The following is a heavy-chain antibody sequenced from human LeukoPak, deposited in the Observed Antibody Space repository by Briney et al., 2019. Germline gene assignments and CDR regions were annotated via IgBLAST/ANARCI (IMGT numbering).Heavy chain of an antibody. D-gene: IGHD4-17*01. CDR1: GFTFSDYY. CDR2: ISGDGITV. J-gene: IGHJ4*02. CDR3: ARDPSTWGDYGAFDY. Sequence: GGSLRLSCAASGFTFSDYYMTWIRQAPGRRLEWVSYISGDGITVYNADSVKGRFTISRDNAKNSLYLQMISLRAEDTAVYYCARDPSTWGDYGAFDYWGQGTLVTVSS. V-gene: IGHV3-11*04.